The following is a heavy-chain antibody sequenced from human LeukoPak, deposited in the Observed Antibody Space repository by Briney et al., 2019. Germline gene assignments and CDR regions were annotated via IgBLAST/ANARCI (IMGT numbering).Heavy chain of an antibody. J-gene: IGHJ4*02. D-gene: IGHD2-21*02. Sequence: PGASVNVSCKASGYILSSYNMHWVRQAPGQGLEWLGIINPSGGDTKYAQKFQGRVTLTRDKSTSTVYMELSSLTSDDTAVYYCARTYCAEDCSIRYFDYWGQGTLVTVSS. V-gene: IGHV1-46*01. CDR3: ARTYCAEDCSIRYFDY. CDR2: INPSGGDT. CDR1: GYILSSYN.